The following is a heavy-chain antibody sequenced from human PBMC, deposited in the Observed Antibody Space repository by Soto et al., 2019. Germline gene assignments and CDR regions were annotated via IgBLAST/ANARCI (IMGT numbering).Heavy chain of an antibody. CDR1: GGSMSPYY. D-gene: IGHD1-1*01. V-gene: IGHV4-59*08. CDR3: ARHMDTDGSEAFAV. J-gene: IGHJ4*02. Sequence: QVQLQESGPGLVKPSETLSLTCTVSGGSMSPYYWSWIRQPPGEGLEWVAFIFHSGRTSYSPSLKSRLTISKDSSKSQFSLKLSSVTAADTAVYYCARHMDTDGSEAFAVWGQGILVTVSS. CDR2: IFHSGRT.